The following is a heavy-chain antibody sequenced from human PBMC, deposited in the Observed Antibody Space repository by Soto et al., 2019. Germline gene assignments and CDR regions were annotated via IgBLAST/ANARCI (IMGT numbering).Heavy chain of an antibody. Sequence: GGSLRLSCAAFRFSFSSYEMNWVRQAPGKGLEWVSYIDSSGRTIYYADSVKGRFTISRDNAKNSLFLQMNSLRAEDTAVYYCARDLRASRLPGMDVWGQGTTATVSS. CDR3: ARDLRASRLPGMDV. V-gene: IGHV3-48*03. D-gene: IGHD4-17*01. CDR1: RFSFSSYE. J-gene: IGHJ6*02. CDR2: IDSSGRTI.